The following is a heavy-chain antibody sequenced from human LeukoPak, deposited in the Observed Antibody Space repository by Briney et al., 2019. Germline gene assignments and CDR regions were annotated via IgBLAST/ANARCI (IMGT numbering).Heavy chain of an antibody. J-gene: IGHJ4*02. CDR3: ANYWVGYDYVWGSYRYILRDY. CDR2: INPSGGST. CDR1: GYTFTGYY. D-gene: IGHD3-16*02. Sequence: ASVKVSCKASGYTFTGYYMHWVRQAPGQGLEWMGIINPSGGSTSYAQKFQGRVTVTRDMSTSTVYMELSSLRSEDTAVYYCANYWVGYDYVWGSYRYILRDYWGQGTLVTVSS. V-gene: IGHV1-46*01.